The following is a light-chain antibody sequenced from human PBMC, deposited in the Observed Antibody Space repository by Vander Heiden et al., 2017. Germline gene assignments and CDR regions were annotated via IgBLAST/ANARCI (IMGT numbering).Light chain of an antibody. J-gene: IGKJ2*01. CDR2: GAS. Sequence: EIVLTQSPGTLSLSPGERATLSCRASQSVGSSYLAWYQQKPGQAPRLLIFGASTRATGIPDRFSGSGSGTDFTLTISRLEPEDFAVYYCQQDLSSPTTFGQGTKLXIK. CDR3: QQDLSSPTT. V-gene: IGKV3-20*01. CDR1: QSVGSSY.